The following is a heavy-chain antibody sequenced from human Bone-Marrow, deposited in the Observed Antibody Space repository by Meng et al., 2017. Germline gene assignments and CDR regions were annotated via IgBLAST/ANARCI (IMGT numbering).Heavy chain of an antibody. CDR1: GFTFDDYA. Sequence: GESLKISCAASGFTFDDYAMHWVRQAPGKGLEVVSLISWDGGSTYYADSVKGRFTISRDNSKNSLYLQMNSLRAEDTALYYCAKDIKAGYWGQGTLVTVSS. J-gene: IGHJ4*02. CDR2: ISWDGGST. V-gene: IGHV3-43D*03. CDR3: AKDIKAGY.